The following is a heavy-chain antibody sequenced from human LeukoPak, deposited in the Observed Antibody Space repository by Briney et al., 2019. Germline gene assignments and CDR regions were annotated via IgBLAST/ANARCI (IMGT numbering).Heavy chain of an antibody. J-gene: IGHJ6*03. CDR2: IYYSGST. D-gene: IGHD1-1*01. CDR3: ARDNWNDVLYYTSMDV. CDR1: GGSISSGDYY. Sequence: SETLSLTCTVSGGSISSGDYYWSWIRQPPGKGLEGIVYIYYSGSTYYHPSLKSRVTISVDTYKNQFSLKLNSVTAADTAVYYCARDNWNDVLYYTSMDVWGKGTTVTVSS. V-gene: IGHV4-30-4*08.